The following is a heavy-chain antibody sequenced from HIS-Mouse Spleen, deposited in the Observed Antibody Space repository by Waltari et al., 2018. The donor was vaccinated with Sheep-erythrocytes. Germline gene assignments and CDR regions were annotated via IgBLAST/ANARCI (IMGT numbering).Heavy chain of an antibody. CDR3: AKVGATGWFDP. CDR1: GFTFSSYG. J-gene: IGHJ5*02. D-gene: IGHD1-26*01. CDR2: ISYDGSNK. Sequence: QVQLVESGGGVVQPGRSLRLSCAASGFTFSSYGMHWVRQAPGKGLGWGAVISYDGSNKYYADSVKGRFTISRDNSKNTLYLQMNSLRAEDTAVYYCAKVGATGWFDPWGQGTLVTVSS. V-gene: IGHV3-30*18.